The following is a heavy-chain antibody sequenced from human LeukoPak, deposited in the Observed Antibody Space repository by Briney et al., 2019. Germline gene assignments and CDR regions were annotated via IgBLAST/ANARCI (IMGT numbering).Heavy chain of an antibody. D-gene: IGHD3-10*01. V-gene: IGHV4-34*01. J-gene: IGHJ4*02. CDR1: GGSSSGYY. CDR3: ASGRYMSGSGDY. Sequence: SETLSLTCAVYGGSSSGYYWSWIRQPPGKGLEWIGEINHSGSTNYNPSLKSRVTISVDTSKNQFSLKLSSVTAADTAVYYCASGRYMSGSGDYWGQGTLVTVSS. CDR2: INHSGST.